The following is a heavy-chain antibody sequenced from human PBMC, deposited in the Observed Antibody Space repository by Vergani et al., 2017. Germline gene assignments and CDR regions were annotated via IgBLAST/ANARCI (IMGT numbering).Heavy chain of an antibody. CDR3: ARWGGYDDLGQNFDY. V-gene: IGHV1-46*03. Sequence: QVQLVQSGAEVKKPGASSKVSCKASGYTFTSYYMHWVRQAPGQGLEWMGIINPSGGSTSYAQKFQGRVTMTRDTSTSTVYMGLSSLRSEDTAVYYCARWGGYDDLGQNFDYWGQGTLVTVSS. CDR2: INPSGGST. CDR1: GYTFTSYY. J-gene: IGHJ4*02. D-gene: IGHD5-12*01.